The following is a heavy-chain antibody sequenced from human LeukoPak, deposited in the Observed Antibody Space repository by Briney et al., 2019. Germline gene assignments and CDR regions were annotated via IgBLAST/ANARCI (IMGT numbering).Heavy chain of an antibody. Sequence: PGGSLRLSCAASGFIFSTYRMYWVRQAPGKGLEGVAFIRHDGSIKNYADSVKGRSTISRDNSKNTLYLQMNSLRAEDTAVYYCAKDSLADIDYWGQGTLVTVSS. CDR1: GFIFSTYR. D-gene: IGHD3-16*01. CDR2: IRHDGSIK. V-gene: IGHV3-30*02. CDR3: AKDSLADIDY. J-gene: IGHJ4*02.